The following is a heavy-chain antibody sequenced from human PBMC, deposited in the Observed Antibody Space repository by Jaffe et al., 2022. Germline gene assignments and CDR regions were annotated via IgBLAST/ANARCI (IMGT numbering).Heavy chain of an antibody. CDR2: ISSSSSYI. J-gene: IGHJ3*02. V-gene: IGHV3-21*01. Sequence: EVQLVESGGGLVKPGGSLRLSCAASGFTFSSYSMNWVRQAPGKGLEWVSSISSSSSYIYYADSVKGRFTISRDNAKNSLYLQMNSLRAEDTAVYYCARLHLDYSSSWTDAFDIWGQGTMVTVSS. D-gene: IGHD6-13*01. CDR1: GFTFSSYS. CDR3: ARLHLDYSSSWTDAFDI.